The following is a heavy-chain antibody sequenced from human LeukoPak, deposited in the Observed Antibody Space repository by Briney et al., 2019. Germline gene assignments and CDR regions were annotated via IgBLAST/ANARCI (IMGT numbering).Heavy chain of an antibody. J-gene: IGHJ4*02. Sequence: GGSLRLSCAASGFTFSPYTMTWVRRAPGKGLEWVSSISSSSSFIYNADAVKGRFTISRDNAKNSLYLQMSSLRAEDTAVYYWARDGAGGYYFDYWGQGTLVTVSS. D-gene: IGHD4/OR15-4a*01. CDR2: ISSSSSFI. CDR3: ARDGAGGYYFDY. CDR1: GFTFSPYT. V-gene: IGHV3-21*01.